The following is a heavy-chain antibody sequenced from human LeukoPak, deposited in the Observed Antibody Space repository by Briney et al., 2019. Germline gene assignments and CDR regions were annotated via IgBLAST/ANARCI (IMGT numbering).Heavy chain of an antibody. V-gene: IGHV4-31*03. Sequence: PSQTLSLTCTVSGGSISSGGYYWSWIRQHPGKGLEWIGYIYYSGSTYYNPSLKSRVTISVDTSKNQFSLKLSSVTAADTAVYYCAREPVGSRHWFDPWGRGTLVTVSS. J-gene: IGHJ5*02. D-gene: IGHD1-14*01. CDR3: AREPVGSRHWFDP. CDR2: IYYSGST. CDR1: GGSISSGGYY.